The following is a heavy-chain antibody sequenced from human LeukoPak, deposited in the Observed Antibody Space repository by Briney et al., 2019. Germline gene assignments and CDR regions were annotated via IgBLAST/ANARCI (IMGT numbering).Heavy chain of an antibody. J-gene: IGHJ4*02. Sequence: GGSLRLSCAASGFTFSSYAMIWVRQAPGKGLEWVSATSGTGERTYYADSVKGRFTISRDNSKNTLYLQMSSLRAEDTAVYYCARRDGYNSGACDYWGQGTLVTVSS. CDR2: TSGTGERT. D-gene: IGHD5-24*01. CDR3: ARRDGYNSGACDY. V-gene: IGHV3-23*01. CDR1: GFTFSSYA.